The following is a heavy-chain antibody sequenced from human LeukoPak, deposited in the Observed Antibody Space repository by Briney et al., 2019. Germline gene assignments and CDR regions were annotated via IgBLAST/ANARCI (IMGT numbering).Heavy chain of an antibody. CDR1: GFTFNSYA. CDR3: ARDLQYYDILTGYFKSYYYYGMDV. D-gene: IGHD3-9*01. CDR2: ISYDGSNK. Sequence: GRSLRLSCAASGFTFNSYAMHWVRQAPGKGLECVAVISYDGSNKYYADSVKGRFTISRDNSKNTLYLQMNSLRAEDTAVYYCARDLQYYDILTGYFKSYYYYGMDVWGQGTTVTVSS. V-gene: IGHV3-30*04. J-gene: IGHJ6*02.